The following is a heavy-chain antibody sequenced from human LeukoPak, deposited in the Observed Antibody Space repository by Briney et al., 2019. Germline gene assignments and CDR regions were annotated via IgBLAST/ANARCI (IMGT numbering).Heavy chain of an antibody. J-gene: IGHJ4*02. Sequence: GESLKISCEASGYRFTSYWIGWVRQIPGKGLEWMGIIYPADSDARYSPSFQGQVTISADKSISTAYLQWSSLRASDTAIYYCARPTVFDGTGYIDYWGQGTLVTVSS. CDR3: ARPTVFDGTGYIDY. CDR1: GYRFTSYW. D-gene: IGHD5-12*01. CDR2: IYPADSDA. V-gene: IGHV5-51*01.